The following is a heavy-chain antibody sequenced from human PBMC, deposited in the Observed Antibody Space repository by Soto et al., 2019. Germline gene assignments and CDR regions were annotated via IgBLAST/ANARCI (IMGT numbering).Heavy chain of an antibody. Sequence: GGSLRLSCAASGFTFSDHYMDWVRQAPGKGLEWVGRIKNIANSYTTEYAASVQGRFTISRDDSKNPLYLQMNGLKTEDTAVYYCARRYSSGWYSDYFDYWGQGTLVTVSS. CDR2: IKNIANSYTT. CDR3: ARRYSSGWYSDYFDY. D-gene: IGHD6-19*01. V-gene: IGHV3-72*01. CDR1: GFTFSDHY. J-gene: IGHJ4*02.